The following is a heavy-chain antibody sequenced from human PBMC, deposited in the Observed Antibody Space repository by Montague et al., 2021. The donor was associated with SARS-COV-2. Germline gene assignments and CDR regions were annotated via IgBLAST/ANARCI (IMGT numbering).Heavy chain of an antibody. CDR2: IYWDDAK. V-gene: IGHV2-5*02. J-gene: IGHJ5*02. CDR1: GFSLTTRGVG. Sequence: PALVKPTQTLTLTCTFSGFSLTTRGVGVGWIRQPPGKALEWLALIYWDDAKHYSPSLKSRLTITKDTSKNQVVLTMTNMDPVDTATYYCARKLYGIKRRWFDPWGQGTLVTVSS. D-gene: IGHD3-10*01. CDR3: ARKLYGIKRRWFDP.